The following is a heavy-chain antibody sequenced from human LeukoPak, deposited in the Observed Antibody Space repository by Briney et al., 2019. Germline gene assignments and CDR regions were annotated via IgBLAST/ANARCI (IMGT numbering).Heavy chain of an antibody. Sequence: GGSLRLSCAASGFTFSSYAMSWVRQAPGKGLEWVSAISGSGGSTYYADSVKGRFTISRDNSKNTLYLHMNSLRAEDTAVYYWAREGTIVERYFDYWGQGTLVTVSS. CDR1: GFTFSSYA. J-gene: IGHJ4*02. D-gene: IGHD1-1*01. CDR3: AREGTIVERYFDY. V-gene: IGHV3-23*01. CDR2: ISGSGGST.